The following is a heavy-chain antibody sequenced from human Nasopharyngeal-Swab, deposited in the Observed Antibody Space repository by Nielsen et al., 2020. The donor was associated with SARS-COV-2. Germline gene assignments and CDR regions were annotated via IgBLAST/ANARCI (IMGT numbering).Heavy chain of an antibody. CDR1: GFTFSSYS. J-gene: IGHJ4*02. D-gene: IGHD5-24*01. CDR2: ISSSSSYI. Sequence: GSLRLSCAASGFTFSSYSMNWVRQAPGKGLEWVSSISSSSSYIYYADSVKGRFTISRDNAKNSLYLQMNSLRAEDTAVYYCARVKSPGGYNHDFDYWGQGTLVTVSS. V-gene: IGHV3-21*01. CDR3: ARVKSPGGYNHDFDY.